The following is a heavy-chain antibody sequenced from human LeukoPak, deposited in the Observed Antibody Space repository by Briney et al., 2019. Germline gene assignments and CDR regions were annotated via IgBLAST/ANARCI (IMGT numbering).Heavy chain of an antibody. CDR3: ERVGRSRGSLPNSYYYMDV. Sequence: SVKVSFKASVDIFNSYSISWVRQAPAQGLEWMEGIIPIFGSANYAQKFQGRVTITTDQYTSTAYMELSSLSAEDPPVYYCERVGRSRGSLPNSYYYMDVWGTGATVTVSS. CDR2: IIPIFGSA. J-gene: IGHJ6*03. CDR1: VDIFNSYS. D-gene: IGHD1-26*01. V-gene: IGHV1-69*05.